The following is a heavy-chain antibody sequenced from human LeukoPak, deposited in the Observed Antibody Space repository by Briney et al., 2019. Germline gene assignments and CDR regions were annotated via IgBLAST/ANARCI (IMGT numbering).Heavy chain of an antibody. Sequence: SGPTLVNPTQTLTLTCTFSGFSLSTSGMCVSWIRQPPGKALGWLARIDWDDDKYYSTSLKTRLTISKDTSKNQVVLTMTNMDPVDTATYYCARIRLYCSSTSCSYYFDYWGQGTLVTVSS. CDR2: IDWDDDK. D-gene: IGHD2-2*01. CDR3: ARIRLYCSSTSCSYYFDY. CDR1: GFSLSTSGMC. V-gene: IGHV2-70*11. J-gene: IGHJ4*02.